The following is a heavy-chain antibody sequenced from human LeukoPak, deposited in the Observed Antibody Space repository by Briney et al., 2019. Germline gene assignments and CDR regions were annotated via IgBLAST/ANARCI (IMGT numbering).Heavy chain of an antibody. Sequence: GASVKVSCQASGYTFTGYYMHWVRQAPGQGLEWMGWVYPNSGGTNYAQKFQGRVTMTRDTSISTAYMELSRLRSDDTAVYYCARGWDDYGPWGQGTLVTVSS. V-gene: IGHV1-2*02. J-gene: IGHJ4*02. CDR1: GYTFTGYY. CDR2: VYPNSGGT. CDR3: ARGWDDYGP. D-gene: IGHD4-17*01.